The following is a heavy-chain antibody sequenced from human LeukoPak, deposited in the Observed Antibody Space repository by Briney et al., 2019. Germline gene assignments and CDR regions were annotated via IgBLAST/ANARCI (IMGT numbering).Heavy chain of an antibody. CDR1: GDSISSSSYY. J-gene: IGHJ4*02. D-gene: IGHD3-22*01. CDR2: IYYSGST. V-gene: IGHV4-39*01. Sequence: PSETLSLTCTVSGDSISSSSYYWGWIRQPPGKGLEWIGNIYYSGSTYYNPSLRSRLTISLDTSKNQFSLTLSSVTAPATAVSYCGGLQYYYDSNGYYRLYYFDYWGQGNVVTVSS. CDR3: GGLQYYYDSNGYYRLYYFDY.